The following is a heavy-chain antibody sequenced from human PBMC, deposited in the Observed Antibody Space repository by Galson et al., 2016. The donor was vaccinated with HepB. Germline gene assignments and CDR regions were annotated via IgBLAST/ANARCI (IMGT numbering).Heavy chain of an antibody. CDR3: ARLRWEPRRGPLDI. Sequence: QSGAEVKESGESLKISCNGSGHSFINYWIGWVRQKPGKGLEWMGIIYPGDSDTTYSPSFQGQVTISADESVPIAYLQWSSLQASDTAMYFCARLRWEPRRGPLDIWGQGTMVTVSS. D-gene: IGHD1-26*01. CDR1: GHSFINYW. V-gene: IGHV5-51*01. CDR2: IYPGDSDT. J-gene: IGHJ3*02.